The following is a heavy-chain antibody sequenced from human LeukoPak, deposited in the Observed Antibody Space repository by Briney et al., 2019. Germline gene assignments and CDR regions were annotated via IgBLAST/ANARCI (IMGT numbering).Heavy chain of an antibody. D-gene: IGHD6-13*01. CDR1: GYTFTGYY. Sequence: ASVKVFCKASGYTFTGYYMHWVRQAPGQGLEWMGWINPNSGGTNYAQKFQGRVTMTRDTSISTAYMELSRLRSDDTAVYYCARDRVAAAGTGWFDPWGQGTLVTVSS. CDR3: ARDRVAAAGTGWFDP. J-gene: IGHJ5*02. V-gene: IGHV1-2*02. CDR2: INPNSGGT.